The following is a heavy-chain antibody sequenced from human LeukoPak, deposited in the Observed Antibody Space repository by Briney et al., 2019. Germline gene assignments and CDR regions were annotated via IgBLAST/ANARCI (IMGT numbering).Heavy chain of an antibody. CDR2: MKGDASLI. J-gene: IGHJ4*02. Sequence: GGSLRLSCAASGFSFGNFWMSRVRQAPGRGLQWVASMKGDASLIYYVDSVKGRFTISRDNARNSLYMQMNSLRVEDTAVYYCARLFGGVTTFDYWGQGALVTVSS. V-gene: IGHV3-7*01. CDR3: ARLFGGVTTFDY. D-gene: IGHD2-8*02. CDR1: GFSFGNFW.